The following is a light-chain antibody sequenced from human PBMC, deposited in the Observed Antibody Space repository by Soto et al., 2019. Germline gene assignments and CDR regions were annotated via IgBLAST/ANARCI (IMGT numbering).Light chain of an antibody. J-gene: IGKJ4*01. CDR3: QQSYSTPQRT. Sequence: DIQMTQSPSTLSASVGDRVTVTCRASQTIGSWLAWYQQKPGRAPKLLIFDASSLESGVPSRFSGNGSGTDFTLTISSVQPEDSATYYCQQSYSTPQRTFGGGTKVEIK. V-gene: IGKV1-5*01. CDR1: QTIGSW. CDR2: DAS.